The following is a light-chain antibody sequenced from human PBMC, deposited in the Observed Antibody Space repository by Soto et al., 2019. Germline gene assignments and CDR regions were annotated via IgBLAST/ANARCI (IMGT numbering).Light chain of an antibody. J-gene: IGKJ1*01. CDR2: DAS. CDR3: QQYSGLWT. CDR1: QSLSSW. Sequence: DIQMTQSPSSLSASVGDRVTVTCRASQSLSSWLAWYQQKPGKAPRLLIYDASSLESGVPSRFSGSGSGTEFTLTISSLQPDDFATYYCQQYSGLWTFGQGTKVDI. V-gene: IGKV1-5*01.